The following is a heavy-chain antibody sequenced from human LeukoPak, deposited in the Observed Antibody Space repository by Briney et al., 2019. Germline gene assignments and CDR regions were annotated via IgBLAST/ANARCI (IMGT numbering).Heavy chain of an antibody. V-gene: IGHV3-23*01. D-gene: IGHD4-17*01. CDR1: GFTFSSYA. J-gene: IGHJ4*02. CDR2: ISGSGGDT. CDR3: AKPVPRVCDCGDYEVAFTDYFDY. Sequence: GGSLRLSCAASGFTFSSYAMRWVRQAPGKGLEWVAAISGSGGDTYYADSVEGRFTISRDNSKNTLYLQMNSLRAEDTAVCYCAKPVPRVCDCGDYEVAFTDYFDYWGQGTLVTVSS.